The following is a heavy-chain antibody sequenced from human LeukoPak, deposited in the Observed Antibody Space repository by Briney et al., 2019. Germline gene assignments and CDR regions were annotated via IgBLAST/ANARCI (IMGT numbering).Heavy chain of an antibody. V-gene: IGHV4-39*01. Sequence: SETLSLTCTVSGGSISSSSYYWGWIRQPPGKGLEWIGSIYYSGSTYYNPSLKSRVTISVDTSKNQFSLKLSSVTAADTAVYYCAIVLVGATTHLFDYWGQGTLVTDSS. J-gene: IGHJ4*02. CDR1: GGSISSSSYY. CDR2: IYYSGST. CDR3: AIVLVGATTHLFDY. D-gene: IGHD1-26*01.